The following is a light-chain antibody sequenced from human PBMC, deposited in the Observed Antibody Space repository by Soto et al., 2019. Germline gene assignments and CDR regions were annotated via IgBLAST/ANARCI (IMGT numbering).Light chain of an antibody. CDR3: CSYTGSNVV. J-gene: IGLJ2*01. CDR1: SSDVGRYNL. V-gene: IGLV2-23*02. CDR2: EVN. Sequence: QSALTQPASVSGSPGQSITVSCTGTSSDVGRYNLVSWYQQRPGKAPKLMIYEVNKRPSGVSDRFSGSKSGNTASLTISGLQAEDEADYYCCSYTGSNVVFGGGTKLTVL.